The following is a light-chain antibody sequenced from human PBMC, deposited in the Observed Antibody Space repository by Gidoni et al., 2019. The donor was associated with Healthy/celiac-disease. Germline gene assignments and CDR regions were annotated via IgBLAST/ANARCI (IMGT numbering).Light chain of an antibody. CDR3: MQALQTLLT. CDR1: QSLLHSNGYNY. CDR2: LGS. J-gene: IGKJ4*01. V-gene: IGKV2-28*01. Sequence: DIVMTQSPLSMPVTPGEPASISCRSSQSLLHSNGYNYLDWYLQKPGQSQQLLTYLGSNRASGVPDRFSGGGSGTDLTLRISRVEAEDVGVYYCMQALQTLLTFGGXTKVEIK.